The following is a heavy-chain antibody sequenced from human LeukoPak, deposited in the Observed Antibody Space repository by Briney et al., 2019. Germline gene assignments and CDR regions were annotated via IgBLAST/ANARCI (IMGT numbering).Heavy chain of an antibody. J-gene: IGHJ4*02. CDR2: IYYSGST. V-gene: IGHV4-39*07. CDR1: GGSISSSSYY. CDR3: WVVAVAAYYFDY. D-gene: IGHD6-19*01. Sequence: PSETLSLTCTVSGGSISSSSYYWGWIRQPPGKGLEWIGSIYYSGSTYYNPSLKSRVTISVDTSKNQFSLKLSSVTAADTAVYYCWVVAVAAYYFDYWGQGTLVTVSS.